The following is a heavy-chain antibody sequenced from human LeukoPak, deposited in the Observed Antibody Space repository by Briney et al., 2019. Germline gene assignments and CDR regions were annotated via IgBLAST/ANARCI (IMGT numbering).Heavy chain of an antibody. Sequence: GGSLRLSCAASGFTFSSYGMHWVRQAPGKGLEWVAFIRYDGSNKYYADSVKGRFTISRDNAKSSLYLQMNSLRAEDTAVYYCARGPWISIFGVVLAFDIWGQGTMVTVSS. CDR2: IRYDGSNK. D-gene: IGHD3-3*01. J-gene: IGHJ3*02. CDR3: ARGPWISIFGVVLAFDI. CDR1: GFTFSSYG. V-gene: IGHV3-30*02.